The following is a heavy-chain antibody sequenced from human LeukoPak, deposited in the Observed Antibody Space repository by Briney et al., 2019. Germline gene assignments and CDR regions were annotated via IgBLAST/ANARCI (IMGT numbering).Heavy chain of an antibody. CDR3: ARRNYPTRITMVPGSDAFDI. J-gene: IGHJ3*02. D-gene: IGHD3-10*01. CDR1: GYTFTGYY. V-gene: IGHV1-2*02. CDR2: INPNSGGT. Sequence: ASVKVSCKASGYTFTGYYMHWVRQAPGQGLEWMGWINPNSGGTNYAQKFQGRVTMTRDTSISTAYMELSRLRSDDTAVYYCARRNYPTRITMVPGSDAFDIWGQGTMVTVSS.